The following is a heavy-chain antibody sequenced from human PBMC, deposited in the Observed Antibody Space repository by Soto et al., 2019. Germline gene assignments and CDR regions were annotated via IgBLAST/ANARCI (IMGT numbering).Heavy chain of an antibody. CDR3: ARDPGDYGDKRGWFDP. Sequence: QVQLQESGPGLVKPSQTLSLTCTVSGGSISSGGYYWSWIRQHPGKGLEGIGYIYYSGSTYYNPSLKSRVTISVDTSKNQFSLKLSSVAAADTAVYYCARDPGDYGDKRGWFDPWGQGTLVTVSS. D-gene: IGHD4-17*01. V-gene: IGHV4-31*03. J-gene: IGHJ5*02. CDR1: GGSISSGGYY. CDR2: IYYSGST.